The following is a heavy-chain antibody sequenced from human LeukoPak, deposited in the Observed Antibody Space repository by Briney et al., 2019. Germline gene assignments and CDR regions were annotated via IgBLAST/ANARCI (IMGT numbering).Heavy chain of an antibody. J-gene: IGHJ3*02. Sequence: SETLSLTCTVSGDSIGGTNYYWGWIRQPPGKGLEWIGSVSYSGTTYYNPSLRSRVTISVDTSKNQFSLNLSSVTATDTAVYYCARPPAYTSWTYAFDIWGQGTMVAVSS. D-gene: IGHD1-1*01. CDR2: VSYSGTT. CDR1: GDSIGGTNYY. CDR3: ARPPAYTSWTYAFDI. V-gene: IGHV4-39*01.